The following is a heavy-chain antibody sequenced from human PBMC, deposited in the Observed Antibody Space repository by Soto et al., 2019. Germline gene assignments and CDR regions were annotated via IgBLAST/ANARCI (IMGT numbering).Heavy chain of an antibody. V-gene: IGHV1-69*12. Sequence: QVQLVQSGAEVKKHGSSVKVSCKASGGTFSSYALSWVRQAPGQGLEWMGGNIPIFGTANYAQKFKGRVTITVDDSTSTGYMELSSLRTEDTAVYYCARSEGEAAAGTGWFDPWGQGTLVTVFS. CDR1: GGTFSSYA. J-gene: IGHJ5*02. D-gene: IGHD6-13*01. CDR3: ARSEGEAAAGTGWFDP. CDR2: NIPIFGTA.